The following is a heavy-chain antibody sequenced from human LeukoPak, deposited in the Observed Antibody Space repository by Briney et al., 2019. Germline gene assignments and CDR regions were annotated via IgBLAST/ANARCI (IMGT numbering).Heavy chain of an antibody. D-gene: IGHD1-26*01. Sequence: GGSLRLSCAASGFTFSSCAMSWVRQAPGKGLEWVSAISGSGGSTYYADSVKGRFTISRDNSKNTLYLQMNSLRAEDTAVYYCAKDYSGSYYVGDVVDYWGQGTLVTVSS. V-gene: IGHV3-23*01. CDR3: AKDYSGSYYVGDVVDY. J-gene: IGHJ4*02. CDR2: ISGSGGST. CDR1: GFTFSSCA.